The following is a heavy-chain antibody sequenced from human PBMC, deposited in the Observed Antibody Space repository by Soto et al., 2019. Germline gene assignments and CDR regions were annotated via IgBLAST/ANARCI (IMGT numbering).Heavy chain of an antibody. CDR3: AREATVVVITARGMDV. CDR2: MNPNSGNT. V-gene: IGHV1-8*01. CDR1: GYTFSSYE. J-gene: IGHJ6*02. Sequence: QVQLVQSGAEVKKPGASVEVSCKASGYTFSSYEINWVRQATGQGLEWMGWMNPNSGNTGYGQKFQGRVTMTRNTSISTAYLELSSLRSEDTAVYYCAREATVVVITARGMDVWGQGTTVTVSS. D-gene: IGHD3-22*01.